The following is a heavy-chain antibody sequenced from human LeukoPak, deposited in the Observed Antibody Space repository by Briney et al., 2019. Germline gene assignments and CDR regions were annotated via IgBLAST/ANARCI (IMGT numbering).Heavy chain of an antibody. D-gene: IGHD7-27*01. V-gene: IGHV1-69*06. CDR3: ARDQTGGNDALDI. CDR2: IIPIFGTA. CDR1: GGTFSSYA. J-gene: IGHJ3*02. Sequence: GASVKVSCKASGGTFSSYAISWVRQAPGQGLEWMGGIIPIFGTANYAQKFQGRVTITADKSTSTAYMELSSLRSEDTAVYYCARDQTGGNDALDIWGQGTMVTVSS.